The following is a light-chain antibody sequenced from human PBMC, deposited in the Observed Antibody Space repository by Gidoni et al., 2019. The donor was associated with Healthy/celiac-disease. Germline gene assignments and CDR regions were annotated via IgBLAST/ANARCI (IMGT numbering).Light chain of an antibody. V-gene: IGKV2-30*01. CDR1: QSLVYSDGNTY. J-gene: IGKJ1*01. Sequence: DAVMTQSPLSLPVTLGQPASISSRSRQSLVYSDGNTYLHCFQQRPGQSPRRLLYKVSNRDSGVPDRFSGSGLGTDFTLKISRVEAEDVGVYYCMQGTHWPWTFGQGTKVEIK. CDR2: KVS. CDR3: MQGTHWPWT.